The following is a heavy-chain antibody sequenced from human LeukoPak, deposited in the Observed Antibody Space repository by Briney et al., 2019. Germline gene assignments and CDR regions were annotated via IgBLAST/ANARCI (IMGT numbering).Heavy chain of an antibody. J-gene: IGHJ3*02. CDR1: GFTFSDYY. CDR3: ARGILRFLDRDAFDI. D-gene: IGHD3-3*01. Sequence: PGGSLRLSCAASGFTFSDYYMSWIRQAPGKGLEWVSYISSSGSTIYYADSVKGRFTISRDNAKNSLYLQMNSLRAEDTAVYYCARGILRFLDRDAFDIWGQGTMVTVSS. CDR2: ISSSGSTI. V-gene: IGHV3-11*04.